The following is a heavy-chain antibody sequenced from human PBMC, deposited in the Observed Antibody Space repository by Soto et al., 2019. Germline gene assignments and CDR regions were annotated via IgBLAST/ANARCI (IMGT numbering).Heavy chain of an antibody. D-gene: IGHD2-2*01. CDR2: IYHSGST. CDR1: GGSISSNY. Sequence: SETLSLTCTVSGGSISSNYWSWIRQPPGKGLEWIGYIYHSGSTYYNPSLKSRVTISVDRSKNQFSLKLSSVTAADTAVYYCARVPDRRGQGTLVTGSS. CDR3: ARVPDR. V-gene: IGHV4-59*12. J-gene: IGHJ5*02.